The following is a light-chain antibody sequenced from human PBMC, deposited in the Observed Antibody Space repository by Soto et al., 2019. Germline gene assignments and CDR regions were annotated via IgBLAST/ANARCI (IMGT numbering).Light chain of an antibody. J-gene: IGKJ4*01. CDR2: KAS. CDR3: QQYNDYPLT. CDR1: QAIATR. V-gene: IGKV1-5*03. Sequence: PSQAIATRLAWYQLKPGKAPNLLICKASSLESGVPSRFSGSGSGTQFTLTISSLRPDDSAIYYCQQYNDYPLTFGGGTKVDIK.